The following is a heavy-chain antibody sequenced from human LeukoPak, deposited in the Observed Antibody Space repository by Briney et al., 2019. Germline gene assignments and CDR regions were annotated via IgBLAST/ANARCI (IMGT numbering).Heavy chain of an antibody. CDR3: TTVRLRAGNFDY. D-gene: IGHD6-19*01. CDR2: IKSKTDGGTT. J-gene: IGHJ4*02. Sequence: GGSLRLSCAASGFTFSNAWMNWVRQAPGKGLEWVGRIKSKTDGGTTDHAAPVKGRFTISRDDSKNTLYLQMNSLITEDTAVYYCTTVRLRAGNFDYWGQGTLVTVSS. CDR1: GFTFSNAW. V-gene: IGHV3-15*07.